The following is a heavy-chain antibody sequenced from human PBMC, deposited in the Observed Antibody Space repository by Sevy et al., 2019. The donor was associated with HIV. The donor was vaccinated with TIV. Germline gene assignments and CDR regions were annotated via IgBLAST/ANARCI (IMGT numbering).Heavy chain of an antibody. J-gene: IGHJ4*02. Sequence: GGSLRLSCAASGFSFAWYWMSWVRQTPEKGLEWVANINQDGSEKNYVDSVKGRFTISRDNAESALYLQMHGLRAEDAATYFCARRYFDLWGQGTVVTVSS. CDR3: ARRYFDL. CDR2: INQDGSEK. V-gene: IGHV3-7*01. CDR1: GFSFAWYW.